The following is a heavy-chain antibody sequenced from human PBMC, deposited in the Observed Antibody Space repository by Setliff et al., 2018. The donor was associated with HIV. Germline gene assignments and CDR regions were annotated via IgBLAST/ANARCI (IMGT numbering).Heavy chain of an antibody. CDR3: VSELPGST. J-gene: IGHJ4*02. CDR2: INADNGNT. D-gene: IGHD3-10*01. V-gene: IGHV1-3*01. CDR1: GYTFTSYG. Sequence: GASVKVSCKASGYTFTSYGISWVRQAPGQRLEWMGEINADNGNTQYSQKFQGRVTITRDTSANTVYMELSSLKSEDTGVYYCVSELPGSTWGQGTLVTVSS.